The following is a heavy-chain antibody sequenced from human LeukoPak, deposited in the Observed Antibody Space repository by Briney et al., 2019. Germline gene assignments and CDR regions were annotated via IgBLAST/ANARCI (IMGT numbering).Heavy chain of an antibody. Sequence: GGSLRLSCAASGFTFTSYWMHWVRQAPGKGLEWVANINKDGSEEKYVDSVKGRFTISRDNAKNSLYLQMSSLRADDAAVYYCARWPHCQDFWGRGTRVTVSS. CDR3: ARWPHCQDF. CDR1: GFTFTSYW. V-gene: IGHV3-7*03. CDR2: INKDGSEE. J-gene: IGHJ4*02.